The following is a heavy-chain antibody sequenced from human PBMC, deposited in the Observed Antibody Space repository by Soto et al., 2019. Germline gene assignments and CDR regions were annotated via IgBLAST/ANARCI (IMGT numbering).Heavy chain of an antibody. V-gene: IGHV1-69*12. D-gene: IGHD3-10*01. Sequence: QVQLVQSGAEVKKPGSSVKVSCKASGGTFSSYAISWVRQAPGQGLEWMGGSIPMYGTAKYAQKFQGRVTITADESTSTTYMELSSLRSEDTAVYYCARDRVLRGNSYYYGMDVWGQGTTVTVSS. CDR3: ARDRVLRGNSYYYGMDV. CDR2: SIPMYGTA. J-gene: IGHJ6*02. CDR1: GGTFSSYA.